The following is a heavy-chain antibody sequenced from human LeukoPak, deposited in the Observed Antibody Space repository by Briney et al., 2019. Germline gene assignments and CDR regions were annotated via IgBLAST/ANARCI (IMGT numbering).Heavy chain of an antibody. CDR1: LGSLSTYY. CDR2: INYCGST. J-gene: IGHJ4*02. Sequence: SEALSLTRIVSLGSLSTYYWSWIRQPPCKGVAWIGYINYCGSTTYSPSLLRRGTISVDTSKSQYSLMLSSVTAAYTANSYCARGIKPGLGEAPAYWGQGTLVSVSS. CDR3: ARGIKPGLGEAPAY. D-gene: IGHD3-10*01. V-gene: IGHV4-59*01.